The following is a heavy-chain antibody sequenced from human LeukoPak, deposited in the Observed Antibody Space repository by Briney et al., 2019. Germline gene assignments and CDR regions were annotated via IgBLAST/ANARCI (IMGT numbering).Heavy chain of an antibody. CDR2: MNLNSGKT. Sequence: GASVKVSCKASGYTSTNFDINWVRQATGQGLEWMGWMNLNSGKTGYRQEFQGRVTMTTNTSISTAYMELSSLRSEDTAVYYCARDQQSYYDSSGYLWFDPWGQGTLVTVSS. V-gene: IGHV1-8*01. D-gene: IGHD3-22*01. CDR1: GYTSTNFD. CDR3: ARDQQSYYDSSGYLWFDP. J-gene: IGHJ5*02.